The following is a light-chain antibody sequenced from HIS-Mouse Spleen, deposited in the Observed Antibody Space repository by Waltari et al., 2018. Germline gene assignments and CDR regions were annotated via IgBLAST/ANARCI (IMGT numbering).Light chain of an antibody. CDR3: YSTDSSGNHRV. J-gene: IGLJ2*01. CDR1: ALPKKY. Sequence: SYELTQPPSVSVSPGQTARITCSGDALPKKYAYWYQQKSDQAPVLLIYEDSKRPSGIPERFSGSSSGTMATLTISGAQVEDEADYYCYSTDSSGNHRVFGGGTKLTVL. V-gene: IGLV3-10*01. CDR2: EDS.